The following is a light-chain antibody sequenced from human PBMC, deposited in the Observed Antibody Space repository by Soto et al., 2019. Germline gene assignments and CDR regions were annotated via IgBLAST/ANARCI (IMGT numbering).Light chain of an antibody. CDR2: RNN. Sequence: QSVLTQPPSASGTPGQRVTISCSGSSSNIGSNYVYWYQQLPGTAPKLLIYRNNQRPSGVPDRFSGSKSGTSASLAISGLRSEDEADYYCAAWDDSLSAWVFGGGTQLPVL. CDR3: AAWDDSLSAWV. J-gene: IGLJ3*02. V-gene: IGLV1-47*01. CDR1: SSNIGSNY.